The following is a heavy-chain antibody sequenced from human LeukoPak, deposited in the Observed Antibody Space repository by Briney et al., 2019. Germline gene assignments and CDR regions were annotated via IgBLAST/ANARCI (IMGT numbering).Heavy chain of an antibody. CDR1: GGTFTSYA. CDR2: IIPIFGTA. Sequence: PSVKVSCKASGGTFTSYAISWVRHGPGQGLEWMGRIIPIFGTANYAQNLQGRVTMTIDTSASTAYMGLRSLRSDDTAVYYCARDASARQGAFDIWGQGAMVTVSS. D-gene: IGHD2-15*01. J-gene: IGHJ3*02. V-gene: IGHV1-69*05. CDR3: ARDASARQGAFDI.